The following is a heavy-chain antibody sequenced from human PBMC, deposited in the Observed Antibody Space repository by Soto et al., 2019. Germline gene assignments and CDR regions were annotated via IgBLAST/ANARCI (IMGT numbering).Heavy chain of an antibody. CDR1: GGSFSSCY. CDR2: IYYSGST. CDR3: ARAYYGDYPYFDY. Sequence: SETLSLTCAVSGGSFSSCYWSWIRQPPGEGLEWIGSIYYSGSTNYNPSPKSRVTISIDTSKNQFSLKLSSVTAADTAVYFCARAYYGDYPYFDYWGHGTLVTVSS. J-gene: IGHJ4*01. D-gene: IGHD4-17*01. V-gene: IGHV4-59*01.